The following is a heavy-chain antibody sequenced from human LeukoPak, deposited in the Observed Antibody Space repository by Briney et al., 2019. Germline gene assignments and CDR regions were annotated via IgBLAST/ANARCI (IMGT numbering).Heavy chain of an antibody. CDR3: ARDYYYDSSGYPGY. CDR2: ISAYNGNT. J-gene: IGHJ4*02. V-gene: IGHV1-18*04. D-gene: IGHD3-22*01. Sequence: GASVKVSCKGSGYNFDRYGVNWVRQAPGQGLEWVGWISAYNGNTNYAQKLQGRVTMTTDTSTSTAYMELRSLRSDDTAVYYCARDYYYDSSGYPGYWGQGTLVTVSS. CDR1: GYNFDRYG.